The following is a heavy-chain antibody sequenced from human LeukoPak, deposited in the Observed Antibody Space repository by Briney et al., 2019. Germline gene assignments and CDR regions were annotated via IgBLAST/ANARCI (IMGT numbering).Heavy chain of an antibody. V-gene: IGHV1-2*02. D-gene: IGHD5-18*01. CDR1: GYTFTGYY. CDR2: INPDSGGT. Sequence: PLASVKVSCTASGYTFTGYYIHWVRQAPGQGLEWMGWINPDSGGTNSGQKFQGRVTMTRDTSISTAYMELSSLTSDDTAVYYCASESGYDFGYSYGYFYYMDVWGKGTTVTVSS. J-gene: IGHJ6*03. CDR3: ASESGYDFGYSYGYFYYMDV.